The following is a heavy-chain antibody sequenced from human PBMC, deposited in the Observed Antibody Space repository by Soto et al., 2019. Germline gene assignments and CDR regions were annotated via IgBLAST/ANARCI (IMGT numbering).Heavy chain of an antibody. CDR2: IHYSGST. CDR3: ATNGYNYPNWFDP. D-gene: IGHD3-22*01. CDR1: GASISSYY. V-gene: IGHV4-59*01. Sequence: SQTLSLTCTVSGASISSYYWSWIRQPPGKGLEWIGYIHYSGSTNYNPSLKSRVTIALDTSKNQFSLKLTSVTAADTAIYYCATNGYNYPNWFDPWGQGTLVTVSS. J-gene: IGHJ5*02.